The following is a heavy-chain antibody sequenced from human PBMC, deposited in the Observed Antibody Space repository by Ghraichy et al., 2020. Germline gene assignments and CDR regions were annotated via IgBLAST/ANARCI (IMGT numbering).Heavy chain of an antibody. J-gene: IGHJ4*02. Sequence: GGSLRLSCAASGFIFSSYSMNWVRQAPGKGLEWVSSISSSSSYIYYADSVKGRFTISRDNAKNSLYLQMNSLRAEDTAVYYCARDREMATIYFDYWGQGTLVTVS. V-gene: IGHV3-21*01. CDR3: ARDREMATIYFDY. CDR2: ISSSSSYI. CDR1: GFIFSSYS. D-gene: IGHD5-24*01.